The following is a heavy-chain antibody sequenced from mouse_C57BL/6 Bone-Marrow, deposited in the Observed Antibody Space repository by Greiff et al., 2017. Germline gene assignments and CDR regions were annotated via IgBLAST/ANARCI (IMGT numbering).Heavy chain of an antibody. Sequence: EVQLKESGGGLVQPGESLKLSCESNEYEFPSHDMSWVRKTPEKRLELVAAINSDGGSTYYPDTMERRFIISRDNTKKSLYLQKSSLRSEDTAVYDCARQATAWFAYWGQGTLVTVSA. CDR3: ARQATAWFAY. V-gene: IGHV5-2*01. CDR1: EYEFPSHD. J-gene: IGHJ3*01. CDR2: INSDGGST.